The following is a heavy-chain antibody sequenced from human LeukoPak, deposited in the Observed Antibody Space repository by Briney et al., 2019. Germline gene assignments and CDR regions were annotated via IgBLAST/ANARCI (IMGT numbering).Heavy chain of an antibody. CDR2: IYSGGST. J-gene: IGHJ4*02. CDR1: GFTVSSNY. CDR3: AREGGSYPYYFDY. Sequence: GGSLRLSCAASGFTVSSNYMSWVRLAPGKGLEWVSVIYSGGSTYYADSVKGRFTISRDNSKNTLYLQMNSLRAEDTAVYYCAREGGSYPYYFDYWGQGTLVTVSS. V-gene: IGHV3-53*01. D-gene: IGHD1-26*01.